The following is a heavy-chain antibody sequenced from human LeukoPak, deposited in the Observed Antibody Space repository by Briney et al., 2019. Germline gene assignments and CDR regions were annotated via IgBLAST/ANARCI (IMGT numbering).Heavy chain of an antibody. J-gene: IGHJ4*02. V-gene: IGHV3-23*01. CDR3: AGRPTGYSSGYIH. CDR1: GFTFSSYA. Sequence: GGSLRLSCAASGFTFSSYAMSWVRQAPGKGLEWVSAISGSGGNTYYADSVKGRFTISRDNSKYTLYLQMNSLRAEDTAVYYCAGRPTGYSSGYIHWGQGTLVTVSS. CDR2: ISGSGGNT. D-gene: IGHD5-18*01.